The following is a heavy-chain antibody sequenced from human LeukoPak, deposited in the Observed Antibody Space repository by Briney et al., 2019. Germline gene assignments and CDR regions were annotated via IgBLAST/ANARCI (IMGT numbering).Heavy chain of an antibody. D-gene: IGHD5-18*01. J-gene: IGHJ5*02. Sequence: SETLSLTCTVSGGFIISYYWSWVRQPPGKGLEWIGYFYHSGSIKYNPSLKSRVTISIDTSKNQFSLNLSSVTAADTAVYYCTRAPTPHVDSAMVPWGQGTLVTVSS. CDR1: GGFIISYY. CDR2: FYHSGSI. CDR3: TRAPTPHVDSAMVP. V-gene: IGHV4-59*12.